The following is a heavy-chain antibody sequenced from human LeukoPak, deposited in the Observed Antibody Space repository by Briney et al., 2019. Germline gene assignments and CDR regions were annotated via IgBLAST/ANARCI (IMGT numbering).Heavy chain of an antibody. Sequence: SETLSLTCAVPGGSISSGGYSWSWIRQPPGKGLEWIGYIYHSGSTYYNPSLKSRVTISVDRSKNQFSLKLSSVTAADTAVYYCARDSSRIAAAGISAPGGYYYGMDVWGQGTTVTVSS. J-gene: IGHJ6*02. CDR1: GGSISSGGYS. V-gene: IGHV4-30-2*01. CDR3: ARDSSRIAAAGISAPGGYYYGMDV. CDR2: IYHSGST. D-gene: IGHD6-13*01.